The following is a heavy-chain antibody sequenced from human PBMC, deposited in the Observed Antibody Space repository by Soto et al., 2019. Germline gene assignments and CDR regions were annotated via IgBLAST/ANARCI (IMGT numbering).Heavy chain of an antibody. Sequence: SETLSLTCAVYGGSFSGYCWSWIRQPPGKGLEWIGEINHSGSTNYNPSLKSRVTISVDTSKNQFSLKLSSVTAADTAVYYCARGFYVAGGRLYYYTVMAFWGKGPTVT. D-gene: IGHD1-26*01. CDR1: GGSFSGYC. CDR2: INHSGST. V-gene: IGHV4-34*01. CDR3: ARGFYVAGGRLYYYTVMAF. J-gene: IGHJ6*03.